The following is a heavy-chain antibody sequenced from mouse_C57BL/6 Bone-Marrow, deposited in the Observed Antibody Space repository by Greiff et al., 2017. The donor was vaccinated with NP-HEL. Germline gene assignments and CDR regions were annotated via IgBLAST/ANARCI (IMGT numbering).Heavy chain of an antibody. V-gene: IGHV1-5*01. CDR1: GYTFTSYW. CDR2: IYPGNSDT. J-gene: IGHJ2*01. Sequence: VQLKESGTVLARPGASVKMSCKTSGYTFTSYWMHWVKQRPGQGLEWIGAIYPGNSDTSYNQKFKGKAKLTAVTSASTAYMELSSLTNEDSAVYYCTSYYGSREDYFDYWGQGTTLTVSS. CDR3: TSYYGSREDYFDY. D-gene: IGHD1-1*01.